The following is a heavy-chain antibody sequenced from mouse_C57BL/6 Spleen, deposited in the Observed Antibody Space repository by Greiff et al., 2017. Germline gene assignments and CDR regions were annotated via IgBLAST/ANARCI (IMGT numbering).Heavy chain of an antibody. CDR3: ARGGGSPFDY. Sequence: EVMLVESGGGLVKPGGSLKLSCAASGFTFSDYGMHWVRQAPEKGLEWVAYISSGRSTIYYADTVKGRFTISRDNATNTLFLQMTSLRSEDTAMYYCARGGGSPFDYWGQGTTLTVSS. V-gene: IGHV5-17*01. D-gene: IGHD6-2*01. J-gene: IGHJ2*01. CDR2: ISSGRSTI. CDR1: GFTFSDYG.